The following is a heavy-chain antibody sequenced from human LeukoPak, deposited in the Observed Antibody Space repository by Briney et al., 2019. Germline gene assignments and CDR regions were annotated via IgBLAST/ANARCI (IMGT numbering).Heavy chain of an antibody. J-gene: IGHJ1*01. V-gene: IGHV1-69*01. D-gene: IGHD3-22*01. CDR1: GGTFSSYA. Sequence: GSSVKVSCKASGGTFSSYAISWVRQAPGQGREWMGGIIPIFGTANYAQKFQGRVTITADESTSTAYMELSSLRSEDTAVYYCARGSYDSSDFEYFHHWGQGTLVTVSS. CDR3: ARGSYDSSDFEYFHH. CDR2: IIPIFGTA.